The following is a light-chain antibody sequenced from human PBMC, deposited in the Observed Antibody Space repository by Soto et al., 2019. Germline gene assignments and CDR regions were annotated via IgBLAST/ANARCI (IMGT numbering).Light chain of an antibody. CDR1: SGHSSYA. V-gene: IGLV4-69*01. J-gene: IGLJ2*01. CDR2: LNSDGSH. CDR3: QTWGTGTYVV. Sequence: QSVLTQSPSASASLGASVKLTCTLSSGHSSYAIAWHQQQPEKGPRYLMKLNSDGSHSKGDGIPDRFSGSSSGAERYRTISSLQSEDEADSYCQTWGTGTYVVLGGGTKVTVL.